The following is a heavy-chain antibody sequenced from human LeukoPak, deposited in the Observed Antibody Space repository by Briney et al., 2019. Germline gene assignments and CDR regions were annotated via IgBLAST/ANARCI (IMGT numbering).Heavy chain of an antibody. CDR1: GGSFSGYY. D-gene: IGHD5-24*01. CDR2: INHSGST. Sequence: SETLSLTCAVYGGSFSGYYWSWICQPPGKGLEWIGEINHSGSTNYNPSLKSRVTISVDTSKNQFSLKLSSVTAADTAVYYCASRPTLEMATIQGDYWGQGTLVTVSS. J-gene: IGHJ4*02. V-gene: IGHV4-34*01. CDR3: ASRPTLEMATIQGDY.